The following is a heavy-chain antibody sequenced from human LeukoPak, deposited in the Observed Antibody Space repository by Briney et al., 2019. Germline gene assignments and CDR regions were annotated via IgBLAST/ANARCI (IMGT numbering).Heavy chain of an antibody. CDR2: SDPEDGER. J-gene: IGHJ4*02. D-gene: IGHD5-18*01. CDR1: GKTLSDLS. CDR3: VTGFTTMAVDYFDY. Sequence: ASVKVSCKVSGKTLSDLSIHWLRQPPGKGPELLGGSDPEDGERIYAQMFQGRVTMTEDTSIDTAYMELSSLRSEDTAVYYCVTGFTTMAVDYFDYWGQGTLVTVSP. V-gene: IGHV1-24*01.